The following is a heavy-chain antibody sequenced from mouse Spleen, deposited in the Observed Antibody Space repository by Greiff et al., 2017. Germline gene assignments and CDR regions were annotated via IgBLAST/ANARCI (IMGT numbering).Heavy chain of an antibody. CDR3: ARSTFYYYAMDY. CDR2: ISSGGSTI. Sequence: EVQRVESGGGLVKPGGSLKLSCAASGFTFSDYGMHWVRQAPEKGLEWVAYISSGGSTIYYADTVKGRFTISRDNAMYTLFLQMTSLRSEDTAMYYCARSTFYYYAMDYWGQGTSVTVSS. J-gene: IGHJ4*01. D-gene: IGHD5-1*01. V-gene: IGHV5-17*01. CDR1: GFTFSDYG.